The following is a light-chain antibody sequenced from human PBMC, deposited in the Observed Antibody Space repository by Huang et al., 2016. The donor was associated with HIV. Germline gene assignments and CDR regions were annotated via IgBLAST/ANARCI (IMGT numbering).Light chain of an antibody. V-gene: IGKV3-15*01. CDR1: QSLSNN. CDR2: ATS. J-gene: IGKJ2*01. Sequence: EILMTQSPATLSVSPGERATLFCRASQSLSNNFAWYQQKPGQPPRLLIYATSTRATDVPARFSGSGSGTEFTLTISSLQSEDFALYYCQQCNNWPYTFGQGTKLEIK. CDR3: QQCNNWPYT.